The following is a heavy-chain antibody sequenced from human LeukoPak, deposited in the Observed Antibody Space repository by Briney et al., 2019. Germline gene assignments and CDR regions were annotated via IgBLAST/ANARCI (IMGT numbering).Heavy chain of an antibody. CDR2: ISGSGGST. CDR3: AKNSLGRYLDWLLWYYYYGMDV. D-gene: IGHD3-9*01. V-gene: IGHV3-23*01. Sequence: GGSLRLSCAASGFTFSSYAMSWVRQAPGKGLEWVSAISGSGGSTYYADSVKGRFTISRDNSKNTLYLQMNSLRAEDTAVYYCAKNSLGRYLDWLLWYYYYGMDVWGQGTTVTVSS. CDR1: GFTFSSYA. J-gene: IGHJ6*02.